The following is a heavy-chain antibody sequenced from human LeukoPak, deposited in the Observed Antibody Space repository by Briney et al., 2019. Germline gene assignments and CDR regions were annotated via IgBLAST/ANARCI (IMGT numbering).Heavy chain of an antibody. CDR2: INHSGST. CDR1: GFTFSGYT. CDR3: ARSYGGNSVGPLPRSY. Sequence: PGGSLRLSCAASGFTFSGYTMSWVRQPPGKGLEWIGKINHSGSTNYNPSLKSRVTISVDTSKNQFSLKLSSVTAADTAVYYCARSYGGNSVGPLPRSYWGQGTLVTVSS. V-gene: IGHV4-34*01. D-gene: IGHD4-23*01. J-gene: IGHJ4*02.